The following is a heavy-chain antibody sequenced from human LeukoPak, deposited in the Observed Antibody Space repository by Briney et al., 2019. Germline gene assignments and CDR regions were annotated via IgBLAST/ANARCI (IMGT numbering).Heavy chain of an antibody. CDR2: ICYSGST. D-gene: IGHD4/OR15-4a*01. V-gene: IGHV4-59*01. Sequence: SETLSLTCTVSGGSISSYCWSWIRQPPGKGLERIGYICYSGSTNYNPSLKSRVTISVDTSKNQFSLKLSSVTAADTALYYCARDLYGGYIDYWGQGTLVTVSS. J-gene: IGHJ4*02. CDR3: ARDLYGGYIDY. CDR1: GGSISSYC.